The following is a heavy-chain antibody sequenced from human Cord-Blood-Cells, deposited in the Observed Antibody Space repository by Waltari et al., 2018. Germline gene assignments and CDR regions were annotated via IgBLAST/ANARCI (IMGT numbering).Heavy chain of an antibody. CDR1: GYSISSGYY. Sequence: QVQLQESGPGLVKPSETLSLTCTVSGYSISSGYYWGCIRQPPGKGLEWIGSIYHSGSTYSNPSLKSRVTISVDTPKNQFSLKLSSVPAADTAVYYCARVPDLAGYSSIPLFDYWGQGTLVTVSS. CDR3: ARVPDLAGYSSIPLFDY. CDR2: IYHSGST. D-gene: IGHD6-13*01. V-gene: IGHV4-38-2*02. J-gene: IGHJ4*02.